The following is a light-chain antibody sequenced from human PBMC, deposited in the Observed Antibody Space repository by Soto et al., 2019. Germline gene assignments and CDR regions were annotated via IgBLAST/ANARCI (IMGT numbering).Light chain of an antibody. CDR1: SSNIGAGYD. CDR3: QSYDTSLSGYV. J-gene: IGLJ1*01. Sequence: QSVLTQTPSVSGAPGQKITMSCTGSSSNIGAGYDVHWYQQLPGAAPKLLIFDNTNRPSGVPDRFSGSKSGASASLAITGLQAEDEADYYCQSYDTSLSGYVFGTGTKVTVL. V-gene: IGLV1-40*01. CDR2: DNT.